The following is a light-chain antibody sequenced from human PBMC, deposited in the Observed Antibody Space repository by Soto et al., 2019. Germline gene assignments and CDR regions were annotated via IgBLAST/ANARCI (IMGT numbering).Light chain of an antibody. Sequence: EIVMRQSPATLSVSPGERATLSCSASQSVSSNLAWYQQKPGQAPRLLIYGASTRATGIPARFSGSGSGTEFTLTISSLQSEDFAVYYCQQYNNWPRTFGQGTKVDIK. J-gene: IGKJ1*01. CDR3: QQYNNWPRT. CDR2: GAS. CDR1: QSVSSN. V-gene: IGKV3-15*01.